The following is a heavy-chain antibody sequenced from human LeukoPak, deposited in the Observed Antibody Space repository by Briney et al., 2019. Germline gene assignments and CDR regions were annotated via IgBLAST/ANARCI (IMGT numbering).Heavy chain of an antibody. CDR3: ARDGRANLFRWDFDY. V-gene: IGHV1-69*13. D-gene: IGHD1-26*01. CDR2: IIPIFGTA. CDR1: GGTFSSYA. Sequence: SVKVSCKASGGTFSSYAISLVRQAPGQGREWMGGIIPIFGTANYAQKFQGRVTITADESTSTAYMELSSLRSEDTAVYYCARDGRANLFRWDFDYLGQGTLVTVSS. J-gene: IGHJ4*02.